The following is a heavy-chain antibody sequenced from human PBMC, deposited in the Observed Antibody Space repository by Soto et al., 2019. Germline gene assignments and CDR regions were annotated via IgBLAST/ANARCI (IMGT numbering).Heavy chain of an antibody. J-gene: IGHJ5*02. V-gene: IGHV3-21*01. CDR3: ASGPEGSHPLSNNWFDP. Sequence: GGSLRLSCAASGFTFSSYSMNWVRQAPGKGREWVSSISSSSSYIYYADSVKGRFTISRDNANNSLYLQMNSLRAEATAVYYCASGPEGSHPLSNNWFDPWGQCTPVTVSS. D-gene: IGHD3-10*01. CDR2: ISSSSSYI. CDR1: GFTFSSYS.